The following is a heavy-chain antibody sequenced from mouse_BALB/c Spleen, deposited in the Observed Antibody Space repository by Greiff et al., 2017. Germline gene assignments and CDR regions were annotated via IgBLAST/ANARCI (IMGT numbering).Heavy chain of an antibody. D-gene: IGHD2-10*02. V-gene: IGHV5-9-4*01. Sequence: EVKLMESGGGLVKPGGSLKLSCAASGFTFSSYAMSWVRQSPEKRLEWVAEISSGGSYTYYPDTVTGRFTISRDNAKNTLYLEMSSLRSEDTAMYYCAREGYGNYYAMDYWGQGTSVTVSS. CDR3: AREGYGNYYAMDY. CDR2: ISSGGSYT. CDR1: GFTFSSYA. J-gene: IGHJ4*01.